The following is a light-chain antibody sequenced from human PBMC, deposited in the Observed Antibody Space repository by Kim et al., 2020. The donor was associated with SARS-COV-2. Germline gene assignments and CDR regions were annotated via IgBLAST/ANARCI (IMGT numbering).Light chain of an antibody. J-gene: IGKJ1*01. V-gene: IGKV1-5*03. Sequence: LSASSGDRVTMTGRAGQTIDVYLAWYQRKLGRAPKLLVYKASTLQSGVPSRFSGSGSGTEFTLTISSLQPDDFASYYCQQYMTWPFGQWTKVDIK. CDR1: QTIDVY. CDR2: KAS. CDR3: QQYMTWP.